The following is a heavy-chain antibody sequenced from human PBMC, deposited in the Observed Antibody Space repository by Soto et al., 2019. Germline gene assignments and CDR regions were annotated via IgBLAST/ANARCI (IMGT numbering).Heavy chain of an antibody. CDR2: IYYSGST. Sequence: PSETLSLTCTVSGGSISSGDYYWSWIRQPPGKGLEWIGYIYYSGSTYYNPSLKSRVTISVDTSKNQFSLKLSSVTAADTAVYYCARGTYDYVWRSYRYVYYYYGMDVWGQGTRVTVSS. V-gene: IGHV4-30-4*01. D-gene: IGHD3-16*02. CDR1: GGSISSGDYY. J-gene: IGHJ6*02. CDR3: ARGTYDYVWRSYRYVYYYYGMDV.